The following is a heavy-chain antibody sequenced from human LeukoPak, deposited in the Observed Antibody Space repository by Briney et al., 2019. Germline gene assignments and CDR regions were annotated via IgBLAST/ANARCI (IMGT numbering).Heavy chain of an antibody. CDR2: ISGSGATA. D-gene: IGHD5-24*01. CDR1: GFSFGGYA. CDR3: AKDRAGYNVKGSDS. J-gene: IGHJ4*02. Sequence: GGSLRLSCAASGFSFGGYAMAWVRQAPGKGLEWISSISGSGATANYADSVRGRFIISRDNSASRLDLQMNSLRVEDAAVYYCAKDRAGYNVKGSDSWGQGTLVTVSS. V-gene: IGHV3-23*01.